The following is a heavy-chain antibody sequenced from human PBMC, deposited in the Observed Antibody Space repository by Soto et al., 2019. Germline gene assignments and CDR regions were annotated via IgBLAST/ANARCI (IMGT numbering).Heavy chain of an antibody. V-gene: IGHV1-8*01. D-gene: IGHD2-2*01. CDR1: GYTFTSYD. Sequence: ASVMVSCKASGYTFTSYDINWVRQATGQGLEWMGWMNPNSGNTGYAQKFQGRVTMTRNTSISTAYMELSSLRSEDTAVYYCARRTMYCSSTSCQDYYYYGMDVWGQGTTVTVSS. CDR2: MNPNSGNT. CDR3: ARRTMYCSSTSCQDYYYYGMDV. J-gene: IGHJ6*02.